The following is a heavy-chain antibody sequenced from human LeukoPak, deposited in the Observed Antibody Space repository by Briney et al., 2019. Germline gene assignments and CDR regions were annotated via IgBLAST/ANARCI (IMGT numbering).Heavy chain of an antibody. CDR1: GFTFSSYS. CDR2: ISSSSSYI. J-gene: IGHJ4*02. CDR3: AREVAMAGTSDFDY. Sequence: GGSLRLSCAASGFTFSSYSMNWVRQAPGKGLEWVSSISSSSSYIYYADSVKGRFTISRDNAKNSLYLQMNSLRAEDTAVYYCAREVAMAGTSDFDYWGQGTLVTVSS. D-gene: IGHD6-19*01. V-gene: IGHV3-21*01.